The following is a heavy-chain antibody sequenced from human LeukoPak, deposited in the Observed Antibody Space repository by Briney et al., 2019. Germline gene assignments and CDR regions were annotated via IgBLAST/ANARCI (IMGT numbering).Heavy chain of an antibody. Sequence: LSLTCAVSGGSISSNSYYWGWIRQAPGKGLEWVSYISSSGSTIYYADSVKGRFTISRDNAKNSLYLQMNSLRAEDTAVYYCARDWSNFGVVIIFDYWGQGTLVTVSS. CDR1: GGSISSNSYY. CDR3: ARDWSNFGVVIIFDY. J-gene: IGHJ4*02. CDR2: ISSSGSTI. D-gene: IGHD3-3*01. V-gene: IGHV3-11*04.